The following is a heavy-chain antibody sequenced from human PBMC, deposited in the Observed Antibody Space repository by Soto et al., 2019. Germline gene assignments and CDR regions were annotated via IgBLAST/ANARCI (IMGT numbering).Heavy chain of an antibody. Sequence: EVQLVESGGGLVQPGRSLRLSCAASGFTFGDYAIHWVRQAPGKGLAWVSGISWNSGRIDYADSVKGRFTISRDNDKNSLYLQMNRLTAEDTALYYCTKDRSCGGDEDDAFDIWGQGTMVSVSS. CDR1: GFTFGDYA. V-gene: IGHV3-9*01. CDR2: ISWNSGRI. J-gene: IGHJ3*02. CDR3: TKDRSCGGDEDDAFDI. D-gene: IGHD2-21*02.